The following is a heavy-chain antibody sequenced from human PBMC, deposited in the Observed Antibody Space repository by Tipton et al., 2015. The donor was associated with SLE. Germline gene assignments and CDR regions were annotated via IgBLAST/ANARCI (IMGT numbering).Heavy chain of an antibody. Sequence: TLSLTCVVSDYSISSTYYWGWIRQPPGKGLEWIGNIYHTGTTYYIPSLKSRVTISIDTSKNQFSLKLTSLTAADTALYYCARNKAVAGTVIEYWGPGTLVTVSS. J-gene: IGHJ4*02. CDR2: IYHTGTT. D-gene: IGHD6-19*01. CDR1: DYSISSTYY. V-gene: IGHV4-38-2*01. CDR3: ARNKAVAGTVIEY.